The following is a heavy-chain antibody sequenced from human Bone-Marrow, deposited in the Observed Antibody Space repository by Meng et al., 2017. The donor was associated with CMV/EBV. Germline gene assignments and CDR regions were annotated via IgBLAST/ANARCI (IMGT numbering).Heavy chain of an antibody. CDR2: IYHSGGT. D-gene: IGHD6-13*01. CDR1: GDSISSGSYY. CDR3: ARGDVGQQLILKY. J-gene: IGHJ4*02. Sequence: SETLSLTCTVSGDSISSGSYYWAWIRQPPGKGLEWIGSIYHSGGTYDNPSLKSRVTISVDTSKNQFSLKLSSVTAADTAVYYCARGDVGQQLILKYWGQGTLVTVSS. V-gene: IGHV4-39*07.